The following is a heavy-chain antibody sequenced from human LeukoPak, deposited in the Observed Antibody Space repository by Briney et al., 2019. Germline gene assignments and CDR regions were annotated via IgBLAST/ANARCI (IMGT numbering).Heavy chain of an antibody. D-gene: IGHD3-10*01. J-gene: IGHJ5*02. CDR3: ARKTDSWFGELFWFDP. CDR2: ISAYNGNT. CDR1: GYTFTSYG. V-gene: IGHV1-18*04. Sequence: ASVKVSCKASGYTFTSYGISWVRQAPGQGLEWMGWISAYNGNTNYAQKLQGRVTMSTDTSTSTAYMELRSLRSDDTAVYCCARKTDSWFGELFWFDPWGQGTLVTVSS.